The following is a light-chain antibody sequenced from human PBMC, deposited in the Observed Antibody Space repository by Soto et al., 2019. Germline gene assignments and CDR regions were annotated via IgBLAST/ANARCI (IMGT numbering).Light chain of an antibody. CDR3: SSYAGSDNYV. Sequence: QSVLTQPPSASGSPGQSVTISCSGTSSDTGDYNYVSWYQQHPGKAPKLMIYEVSKRPSGVPDRFSGSKSGNTVSLTVSGLQAEDEADYYCSSYAGSDNYVFGTGTKVTVL. CDR1: SSDTGDYNY. CDR2: EVS. V-gene: IGLV2-8*01. J-gene: IGLJ1*01.